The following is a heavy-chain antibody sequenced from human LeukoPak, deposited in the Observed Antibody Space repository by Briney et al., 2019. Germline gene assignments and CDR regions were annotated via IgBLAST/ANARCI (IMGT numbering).Heavy chain of an antibody. D-gene: IGHD3-3*01. CDR1: GYTFTSYG. Sequence: GASVKVSCKASGYTFTSYGISWVRQAPGQGLEWMGWISAYNGNTNYARKLQGRVTMTTDTSTSTAYMELSSLRSEDTAVYYCARGIFGVVPYYYYMDVWGKGTTVTVSS. J-gene: IGHJ6*03. V-gene: IGHV1-18*01. CDR2: ISAYNGNT. CDR3: ARGIFGVVPYYYYMDV.